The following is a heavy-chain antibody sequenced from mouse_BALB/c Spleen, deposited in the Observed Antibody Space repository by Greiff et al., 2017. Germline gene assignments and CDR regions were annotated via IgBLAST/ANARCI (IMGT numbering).Heavy chain of an antibody. CDR3: ARGNGVYAMDY. CDR2: IWAGGSR. J-gene: IGHJ4*01. V-gene: IGHV2-9*02. Sequence: VQVVESGPGLVAPSQSLSITCTVSGFSLTSYGVHWVRQPPGKGLEWLGVIWAGGSRNYNSALMSRLGISKDNSKSQVSLKMNSLQTDDTAMYYCARGNGVYAMDYWGQGTSVTVSS. CDR1: GFSLTSYG.